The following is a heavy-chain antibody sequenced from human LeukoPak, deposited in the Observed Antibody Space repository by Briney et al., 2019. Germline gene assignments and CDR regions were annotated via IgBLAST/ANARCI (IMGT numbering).Heavy chain of an antibody. CDR3: ARVQNDMVALDAFDI. Sequence: ASVKVSCTASGYTFTGYYMHWVRQAPGQGLEWMGWINPNSGGTNYAQKFQGWVTMTRDTSISTAYMELSRLRSDDTAVYYCARVQNDMVALDAFDIWGQGTMVTVSS. J-gene: IGHJ3*02. CDR2: INPNSGGT. V-gene: IGHV1-2*04. D-gene: IGHD3-10*01. CDR1: GYTFTGYY.